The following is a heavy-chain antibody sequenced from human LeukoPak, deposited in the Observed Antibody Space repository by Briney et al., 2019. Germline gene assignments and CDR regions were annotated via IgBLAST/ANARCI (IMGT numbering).Heavy chain of an antibody. J-gene: IGHJ4*02. D-gene: IGHD3-22*01. Sequence: GGSLRLSCAASGFIFNSYGMSWVRQAPGKGLEWVSAISGSGGSTYYADSVKGRFTISRDNSKNTLYLQMNSLRAEDTAVYYCAIRQMDYYDGSGLDYWGQGTLVTVSS. V-gene: IGHV3-23*01. CDR2: ISGSGGST. CDR1: GFIFNSYG. CDR3: AIRQMDYYDGSGLDY.